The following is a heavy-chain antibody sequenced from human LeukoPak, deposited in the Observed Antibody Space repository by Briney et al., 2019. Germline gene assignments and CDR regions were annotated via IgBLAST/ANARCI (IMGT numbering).Heavy chain of an antibody. D-gene: IGHD6-19*01. CDR1: GGSISSSNW. Sequence: SETLSLTCEVSGGSISSSNWWSWVRQPPGKGLEWIGEIYHSGSTNYIPSLKSRVTISVDKSKNQFSLRLSSVTAADTAVYYCASKWLGLNYWGQGTLVTVSS. CDR2: IYHSGST. J-gene: IGHJ4*02. V-gene: IGHV4-4*02. CDR3: ASKWLGLNY.